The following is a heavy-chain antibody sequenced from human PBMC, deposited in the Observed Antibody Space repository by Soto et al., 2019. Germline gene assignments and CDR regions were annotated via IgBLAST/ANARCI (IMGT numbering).Heavy chain of an antibody. V-gene: IGHV1-3*01. J-gene: IGHJ5*02. D-gene: IGHD2-2*01. Sequence: ASAKVSWKASGYTFTSYAMHWVRQAPGQRLEWMRWINAGNGNTKYSQKFQGRVTITRDTSASTAYMELSSLRSEDTAVYYCARDQYCSSTSWLPYNWFDPWVQGTLVTVSS. CDR1: GYTFTSYA. CDR3: ARDQYCSSTSWLPYNWFDP. CDR2: INAGNGNT.